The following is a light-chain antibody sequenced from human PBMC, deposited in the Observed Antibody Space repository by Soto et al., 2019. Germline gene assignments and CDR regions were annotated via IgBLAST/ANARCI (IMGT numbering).Light chain of an antibody. CDR1: QGISNY. V-gene: IGKV1-27*01. Sequence: IHMTQSPSSLSTSVGDRVTITCRASQGISNYLAWYQQKPGKVPKLLIYAASTLQSGVPSRFSCSGSGTDFTLTISSLKPEDVATYYCQKYNSAPRTFGKGTKVDIK. CDR2: AAS. CDR3: QKYNSAPRT. J-gene: IGKJ1*01.